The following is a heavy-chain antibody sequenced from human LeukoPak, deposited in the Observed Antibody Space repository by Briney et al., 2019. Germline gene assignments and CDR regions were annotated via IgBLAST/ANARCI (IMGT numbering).Heavy chain of an antibody. D-gene: IGHD6-25*01. CDR2: IKQYESQK. V-gene: IGHV3-7*01. CDR1: GFTFSSYL. CDR3: ARVLNNSSSRYQSLKY. J-gene: IGHJ4*02. Sequence: PGGSLRLSCAASGFTFSSYLVNWVRQAPGKGLEWVGNIKQYESQKYYVDPVKRRYTISRDNAKKSLYLQMHSLSAEDTAVYYGARVLNNSSSRYQSLKYWGQGTLVTVSS.